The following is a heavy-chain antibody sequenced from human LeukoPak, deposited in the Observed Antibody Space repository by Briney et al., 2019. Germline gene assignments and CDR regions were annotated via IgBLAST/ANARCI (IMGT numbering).Heavy chain of an antibody. J-gene: IGHJ5*02. CDR1: GGSFSGYY. Sequence: PSQTLSLTCAVYGGSFSGYYWSWIRQPPGKGLEWIGEINHSGSTNYNPSLKSRVTISVDTSKNQFSLKLSSVTAADTAVYYCARELVVPAAIRLYNWFDPWGQGTLVTISS. CDR2: INHSGST. D-gene: IGHD2-2*01. CDR3: ARELVVPAAIRLYNWFDP. V-gene: IGHV4-34*01.